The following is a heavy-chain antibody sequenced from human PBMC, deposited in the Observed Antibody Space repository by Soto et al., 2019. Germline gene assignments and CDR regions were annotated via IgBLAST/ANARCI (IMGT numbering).Heavy chain of an antibody. CDR2: IRSKANSYAT. V-gene: IGHV3-73*01. Sequence: GGSLRLSCAASGFTFSGSAMHWVRQASGKGLEWVGRIRSKANSYATAYAASVKGRFTISRDDSKNTAYLQMNSLKTEDTAVYYCTRHRSGSYWGDDYWGQGTLVTVSS. CDR3: TRHRSGSYWGDDY. CDR1: GFTFSGSA. D-gene: IGHD1-26*01. J-gene: IGHJ4*02.